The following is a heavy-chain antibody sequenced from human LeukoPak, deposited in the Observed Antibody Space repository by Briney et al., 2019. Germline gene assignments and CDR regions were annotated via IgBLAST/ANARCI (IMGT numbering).Heavy chain of an antibody. CDR2: IYPGDSDT. D-gene: IGHD1-26*01. V-gene: IGHV5-51*01. CDR3: ARHGSIVGAMNWFDP. J-gene: IGHJ5*02. CDR1: GYSFTSYW. Sequence: GESLKISCKGSGYSFTSYWIGWVRQMPGKGLEWMGIIYPGDSDTRYSPSFQGQVTISADKSISTAYLQWSSLKASDTAMYYCARHGSIVGAMNWFDPWGQGTLVTVSS.